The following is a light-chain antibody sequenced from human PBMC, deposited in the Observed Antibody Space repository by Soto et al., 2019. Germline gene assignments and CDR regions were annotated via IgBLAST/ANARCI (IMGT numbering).Light chain of an antibody. CDR1: SSDVGGYNY. CDR2: EVS. Sequence: QSALTQPPSASGSPGQSVTISCTGTSSDVGGYNYVSWYQQHPGKAPKLMIYEVSKRPSGVPDRFSGSKSGNTASLTVSGLQAEDEADYYCSSYAGSNTNVVFGGGTMLTVL. CDR3: SSYAGSNTNVV. J-gene: IGLJ2*01. V-gene: IGLV2-8*01.